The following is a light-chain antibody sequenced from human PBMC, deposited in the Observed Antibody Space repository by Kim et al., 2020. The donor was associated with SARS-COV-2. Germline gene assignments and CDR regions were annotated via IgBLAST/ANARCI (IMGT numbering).Light chain of an antibody. Sequence: QSALTQPPSASGSPGQSVTISCTGTSSDVGGYNYVSWYQQHPGRAPKLMIYEVNKRPSGVPDRFSGSKSGNTASLTVSGLQAEDEADYYCSSYVANNNFGVFGSGTKLTVL. CDR3: SSYVANNNFGV. CDR2: EVN. CDR1: SSDVGGYNY. J-gene: IGLJ3*02. V-gene: IGLV2-8*01.